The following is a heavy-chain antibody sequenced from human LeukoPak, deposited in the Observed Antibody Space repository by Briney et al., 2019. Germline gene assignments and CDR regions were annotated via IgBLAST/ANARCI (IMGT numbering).Heavy chain of an antibody. Sequence: PSETLSLTCTVSGGSISSGGYYRSWIRQHPGKGLEWIGNIYYSGSTYYNPSLKSRVTISVDTSKNQFSLKLSSVTAADTAVYFCARVIPYGSGSYLFDYWGQGPRSPSPQ. V-gene: IGHV4-31*03. D-gene: IGHD3-10*01. J-gene: IGHJ4*02. CDR1: GGSISSGGYY. CDR2: IYYSGST. CDR3: ARVIPYGSGSYLFDY.